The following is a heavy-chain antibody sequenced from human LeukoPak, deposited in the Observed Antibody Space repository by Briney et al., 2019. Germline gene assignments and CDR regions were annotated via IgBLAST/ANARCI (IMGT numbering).Heavy chain of an antibody. CDR3: AHRTSGTYDNGFDI. CDR2: IYWNDDK. D-gene: IGHD1-26*01. CDR1: GFSLSTSGVG. J-gene: IGHJ3*02. Sequence: SGPTLVKPTQTLTLTCTFSGFSLSTSGVGVGWIRQPPGKALEWLALIYWNDDKRYSPSLKSRLTITKDTSKNQVVLTMTNMDPVDTATYFCAHRTSGTYDNGFDIWGQGTMVTVSS. V-gene: IGHV2-5*01.